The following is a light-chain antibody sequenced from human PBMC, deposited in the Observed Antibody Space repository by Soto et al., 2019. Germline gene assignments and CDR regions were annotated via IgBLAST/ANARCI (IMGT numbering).Light chain of an antibody. Sequence: QSALTQPPSASGTPGQRVTISCSGSSSNIGSNTVNWYQHLPGTAPKLLICSNNQRPSGVPDRFSGSRSGTSASLAISGLQSEDEADYYCAAWDGSLNGYVFGTGTKVTVL. J-gene: IGLJ1*01. V-gene: IGLV1-44*01. CDR2: SNN. CDR3: AAWDGSLNGYV. CDR1: SSNIGSNT.